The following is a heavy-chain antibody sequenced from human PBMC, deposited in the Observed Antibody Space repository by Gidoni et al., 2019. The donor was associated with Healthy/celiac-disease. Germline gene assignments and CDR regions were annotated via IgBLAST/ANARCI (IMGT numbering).Heavy chain of an antibody. Sequence: QLQLQESGPGLVKPSETLSLTCTVSGGPISSSSYYWGWIRQPPGKGLEWIGSIYYSGSTYYNPSLKSRVTISVETSKNQFSLKLSSVTAADTAVYYCARQVAPFDYWGQGTLVTVSS. CDR3: ARQVAPFDY. V-gene: IGHV4-39*01. D-gene: IGHD2-15*01. J-gene: IGHJ4*02. CDR1: GGPISSSSYY. CDR2: IYYSGST.